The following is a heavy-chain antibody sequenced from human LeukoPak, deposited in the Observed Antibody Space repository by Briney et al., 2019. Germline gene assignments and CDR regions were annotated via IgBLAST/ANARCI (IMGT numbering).Heavy chain of an antibody. CDR1: GFTFSSYG. D-gene: IGHD1-1*01. CDR2: ISYDGSNK. Sequence: GGSLRLSCAASGFTFSSYGMHWVRQAPGKGLEWVAVISYDGSNKYYADSVKGRFTISRDNSKNTLYLQMNRLRVEDTAVYYCANLRGNNWYIEYWGQGTLVTVSS. J-gene: IGHJ4*02. V-gene: IGHV3-30*18. CDR3: ANLRGNNWYIEY.